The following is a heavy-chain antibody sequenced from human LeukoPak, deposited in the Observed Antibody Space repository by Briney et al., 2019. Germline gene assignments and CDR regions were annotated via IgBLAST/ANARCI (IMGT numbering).Heavy chain of an antibody. D-gene: IGHD3-22*01. CDR1: GYTFTSYY. J-gene: IGHJ4*02. Sequence: VASVKVSCKSSGYTFTSYYIHWVRQAPGQGLEWMGWINPDGGGTNYAQKFQGRVTMTRATSISTAYLELSRLGSDDTALYYCASFNYDSSGPSTYYFDYWGQGTLVTVSS. CDR3: ASFNYDSSGPSTYYFDY. CDR2: INPDGGGT. V-gene: IGHV1-2*02.